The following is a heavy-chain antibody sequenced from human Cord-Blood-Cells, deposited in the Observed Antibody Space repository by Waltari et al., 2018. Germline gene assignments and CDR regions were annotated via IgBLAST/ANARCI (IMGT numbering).Heavy chain of an antibody. Sequence: ETLSLTCTVSGGSISSSSYYWGWIRQPPGKGLEWIGSIYYSGSTYYNPSLKSRVTISVDTSKNQFSLKLSSVTAADTAVYYCARLGGDSGSYYFDYWGQGTLVTVSS. V-gene: IGHV4-39*07. CDR3: ARLGGDSGSYYFDY. CDR1: GGSISSSSYY. J-gene: IGHJ4*02. CDR2: IYYSGST. D-gene: IGHD1-26*01.